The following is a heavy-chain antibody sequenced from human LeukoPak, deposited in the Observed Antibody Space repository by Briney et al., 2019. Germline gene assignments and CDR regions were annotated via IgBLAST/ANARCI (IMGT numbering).Heavy chain of an antibody. J-gene: IGHJ4*02. D-gene: IGHD5-12*01. CDR1: GFTFSGSA. Sequence: PGGSLRLSCAASGFTFSGSAMHWVRQASGKGLEWVGRIRSKANSYATAYAASVKGRFTISRDDSKDMAYLQMNSLKTEDTAVYYCTTDIVATIGDFDYWGQGTLVTVSS. CDR2: IRSKANSYAT. V-gene: IGHV3-73*01. CDR3: TTDIVATIGDFDY.